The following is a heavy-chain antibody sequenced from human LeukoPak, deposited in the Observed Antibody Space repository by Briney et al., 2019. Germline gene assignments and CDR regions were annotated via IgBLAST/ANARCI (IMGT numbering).Heavy chain of an antibody. CDR1: GGSISIYY. Sequence: SETLSLTCSVSGGSISIYYWTWIRQIPGKGLEWIGYIYYTGTTNYNPLFESRATISVDTSKNQFSLKLSSVTAADTAVYYCAREGGSYDSSGYYSLYYYFDYWGQGTLVTVSS. CDR2: IYYTGTT. J-gene: IGHJ4*02. D-gene: IGHD3-22*01. V-gene: IGHV4-59*12. CDR3: AREGGSYDSSGYYSLYYYFDY.